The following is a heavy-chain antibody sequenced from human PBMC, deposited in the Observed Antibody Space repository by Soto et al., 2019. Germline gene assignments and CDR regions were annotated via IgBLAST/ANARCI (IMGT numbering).Heavy chain of an antibody. Sequence: ASVKVSCKTSGYTFSLYGITWVRQAPGQGLEWMGCFSSDDGSTYYAQNFLGRVIMTTDTSTTTAYMELRDLTYADTAVYYCARRTLGSSIGIGDYWG. CDR1: GYTFSLYG. V-gene: IGHV1-18*01. CDR3: ARRTLGSSIGIGDY. CDR2: FSSDDGST. J-gene: IGHJ4*01. D-gene: IGHD1-1*01.